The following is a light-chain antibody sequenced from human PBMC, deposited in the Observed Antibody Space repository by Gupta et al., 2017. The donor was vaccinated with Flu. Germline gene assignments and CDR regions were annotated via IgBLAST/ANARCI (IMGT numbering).Light chain of an antibody. V-gene: IGKV3-11*01. CDR2: DAS. CDR1: HSISNF. CDR3: QQRSHWPPFT. J-gene: IGKJ4*01. Sequence: ATLSLSPGERVTVFCRASHSISNFLAWYQHTPGQAPRLLIYDASNRAAGIPARFSGSGSGTDFTLTISSLEPEDFAVYYCQQRSHWPPFTFGGGTKVEIK.